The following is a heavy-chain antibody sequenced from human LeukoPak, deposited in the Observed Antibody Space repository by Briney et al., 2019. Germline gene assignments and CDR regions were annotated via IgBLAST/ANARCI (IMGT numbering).Heavy chain of an antibody. D-gene: IGHD4/OR15-4a*01. CDR3: ARKVGTSRAGLAWFEL. J-gene: IGHJ3*01. CDR2: VSYDGTNK. CDR1: GFTFSLYG. Sequence: PGGSLRLSCAVSGFTFSLYGMHWVRQAPGKGLEWVAVVSYDGTNKFYADSVKGRFTISRDGSKNTLYLQMNSLGVEDTAVYYCARKVGTSRAGLAWFELWGQGTMVTVSS. V-gene: IGHV3-30*03.